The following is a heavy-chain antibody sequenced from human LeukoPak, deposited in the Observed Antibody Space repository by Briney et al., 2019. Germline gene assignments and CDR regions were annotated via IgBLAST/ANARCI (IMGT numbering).Heavy chain of an antibody. Sequence: PGRSLRLSCAASGFTFSSYGMHWVRQAPGRGLEWVAVISYDGSNKYYADSVKGRSTISRDNSKNTLYLQMNSLRAEDTAVYYCAKDEQLAFDYWGQGTLVTVSS. D-gene: IGHD6-6*01. J-gene: IGHJ4*02. CDR2: ISYDGSNK. CDR1: GFTFSSYG. V-gene: IGHV3-30*18. CDR3: AKDEQLAFDY.